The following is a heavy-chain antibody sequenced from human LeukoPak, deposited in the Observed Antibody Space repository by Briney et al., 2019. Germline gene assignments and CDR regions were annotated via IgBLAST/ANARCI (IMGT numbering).Heavy chain of an antibody. CDR3: ARGLAVAGYGDY. Sequence: SQTLSLTCTVSGGSISSGGYYWSWIRQHPGTGLEWIGYIYYSGSTYYNPSLKSRVTTSVDTSKNQFSLKLSSVTAADTAVYYCARGLAVAGYGDYWGQGTLVTVSS. D-gene: IGHD6-19*01. CDR1: GGSISSGGYY. J-gene: IGHJ4*02. V-gene: IGHV4-31*03. CDR2: IYYSGST.